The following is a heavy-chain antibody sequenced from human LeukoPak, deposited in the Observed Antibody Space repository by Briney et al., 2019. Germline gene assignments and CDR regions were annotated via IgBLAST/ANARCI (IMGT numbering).Heavy chain of an antibody. CDR1: GFIFSDYY. J-gene: IGHJ4*02. CDR3: AKGVFRGAPHLDY. CDR2: VSNKGSSSTT. V-gene: IGHV3-11*01. Sequence: GGSLRLSCAASGFIFSDYYMGWVRQAPGKGLEWVSYVSNKGSSSTTYYADSVKGRFTISRDDAQNSLYLQMNSLRAEDTALYYCAKGVFRGAPHLDYWGQGTLVTVSS. D-gene: IGHD3-10*01.